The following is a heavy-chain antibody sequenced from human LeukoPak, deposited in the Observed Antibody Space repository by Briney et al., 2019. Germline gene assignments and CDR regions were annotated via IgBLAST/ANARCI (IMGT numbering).Heavy chain of an antibody. V-gene: IGHV4-59*08. J-gene: IGHJ4*02. D-gene: IGHD3/OR15-3a*01. CDR1: GDSVTSYY. Sequence: SETLSLTCSVSGDSVTSYYWSWIRQPPGKGLEWIGYVSSDGTTNYTPSLRSRVVMSVDTAKNHISLNLTSLTAADTAIYYCARLDCVGHGCYNHWGRGTLVTVSS. CDR3: ARLDCVGHGCYNH. CDR2: VSSDGTT.